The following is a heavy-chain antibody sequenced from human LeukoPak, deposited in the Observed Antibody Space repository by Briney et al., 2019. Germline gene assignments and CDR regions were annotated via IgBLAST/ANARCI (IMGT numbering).Heavy chain of an antibody. D-gene: IGHD7-27*01. J-gene: IGHJ4*02. Sequence: GGSLRLSCAASGFTFSDCGMSWVRQAPGKGLEWVSDISGSGGSTYYADSVKGRFTISRDNSKSTLYLQINSLRAEDTAVYYCAKDPFHWGTIYFDYWGQGTLVTVSS. CDR3: AKDPFHWGTIYFDY. V-gene: IGHV3-23*01. CDR1: GFTFSDCG. CDR2: ISGSGGST.